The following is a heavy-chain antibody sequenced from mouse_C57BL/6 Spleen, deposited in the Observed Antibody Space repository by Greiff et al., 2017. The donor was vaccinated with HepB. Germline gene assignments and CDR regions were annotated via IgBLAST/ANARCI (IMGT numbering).Heavy chain of an antibody. Sequence: VQLQQSGPELVKPGASVKISCKASGYAFSSSWMNWVKQRPGKGLEWIGRIYPGDGDTNYNGKFKGKATLTADKSSSTAYMQLSSLTSEDSAVYYCARSGVYRNYAMDYWGQGTSVTVSS. CDR3: ARSGVYRNYAMDY. D-gene: IGHD1-3*01. J-gene: IGHJ4*01. CDR1: GYAFSSSW. CDR2: IYPGDGDT. V-gene: IGHV1-82*01.